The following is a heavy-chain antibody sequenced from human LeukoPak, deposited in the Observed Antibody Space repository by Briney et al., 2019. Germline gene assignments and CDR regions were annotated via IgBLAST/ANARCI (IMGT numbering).Heavy chain of an antibody. Sequence: GGSLRLSCAASGFTFSRSGMHWVRLAPGKGLEWVAVIWDDGSTQKYADSVKGRFTISRDNSKSMLYLQMNTLRAEDTAVYYCARDLGSVPFDYWGQGTLVTVSA. CDR2: IWDDGSTQ. CDR3: ARDLGSVPFDY. CDR1: GFTFSRSG. J-gene: IGHJ4*02. V-gene: IGHV3-33*01.